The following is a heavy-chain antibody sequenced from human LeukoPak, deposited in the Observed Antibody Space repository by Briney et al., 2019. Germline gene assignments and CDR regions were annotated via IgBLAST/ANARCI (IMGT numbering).Heavy chain of an antibody. CDR3: AREDRGQLGLNDY. CDR2: ISSSSSYI. D-gene: IGHD6-6*01. CDR1: GFTFSSYS. Sequence: GGSLRLSCAASGFTFSSYSMNWVRQAPGKGLEWVSSISSSSSYIYYADSVKGRFTIPRDNAKNSLYLQTNSLRAEDTAVYYCAREDRGQLGLNDYWGQGTLVTVSS. J-gene: IGHJ4*02. V-gene: IGHV3-21*01.